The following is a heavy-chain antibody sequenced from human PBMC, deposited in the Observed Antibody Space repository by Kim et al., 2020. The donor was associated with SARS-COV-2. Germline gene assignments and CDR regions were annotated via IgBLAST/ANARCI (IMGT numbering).Heavy chain of an antibody. V-gene: IGHV3-30*01. CDR3: ARRDFWSAYPFDY. Sequence: NYVDAVKGRFTISRANSKNTIFLQMNSLTPDDTAVYYCARRDFWSAYPFDYWGQGTLVTVSS. J-gene: IGHJ4*02. D-gene: IGHD3-3*01.